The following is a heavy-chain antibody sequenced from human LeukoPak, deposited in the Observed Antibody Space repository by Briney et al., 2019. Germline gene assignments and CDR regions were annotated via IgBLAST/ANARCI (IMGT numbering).Heavy chain of an antibody. CDR2: ISGSSGST. V-gene: IGHV3-23*01. CDR3: AKATELLWFGELFLYFDY. J-gene: IGHJ4*02. CDR1: GFTFSSYA. Sequence: GGSLRLSCAASGFTFSSYAMSWVRQAPGKGLEWVAAISGSSGSTYYADSVKGRFTISRDNSKNTLYLHMNSLRAEDTAVYYCAKATELLWFGELFLYFDYWGQGTLVTVSS. D-gene: IGHD3-10*01.